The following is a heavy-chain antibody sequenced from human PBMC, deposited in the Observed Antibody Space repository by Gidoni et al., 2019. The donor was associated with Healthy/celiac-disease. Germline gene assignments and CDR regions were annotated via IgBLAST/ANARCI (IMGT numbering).Heavy chain of an antibody. CDR1: GYTFPSYY. CDR2: INPSGGST. J-gene: IGHJ4*02. D-gene: IGHD1-26*01. V-gene: IGHV1-46*01. Sequence: QVQLVQSGAEVKKPGASVKVSCKASGYTFPSYYIPWVRKAPGPGLEWMGIINPSGGSTSYAQKFQGRVTMTRDTSTSTVYMELSSLRSEDTAVYYCAREAGPSGSYFLLGGAFNYWGQGTLVTVSS. CDR3: AREAGPSGSYFLLGGAFNY.